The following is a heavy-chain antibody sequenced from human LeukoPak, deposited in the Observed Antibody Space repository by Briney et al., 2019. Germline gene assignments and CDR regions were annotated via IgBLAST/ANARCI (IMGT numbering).Heavy chain of an antibody. J-gene: IGHJ4*02. CDR3: AKARGFIAVAGTGGYFDY. D-gene: IGHD6-19*01. Sequence: GGSVRLSCAASGFTFGSYAMSWVRQAPGQGLEWVSAISPNGGSTYYADSVNGRFTISRDNSKNTLYLQMNSLRAEDTAVYYCAKARGFIAVAGTGGYFDYWGQGTLVTVTS. CDR2: ISPNGGST. V-gene: IGHV3-23*01. CDR1: GFTFGSYA.